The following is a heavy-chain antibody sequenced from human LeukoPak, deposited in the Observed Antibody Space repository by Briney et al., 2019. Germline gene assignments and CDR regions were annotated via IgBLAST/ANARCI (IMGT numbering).Heavy chain of an antibody. J-gene: IGHJ4*02. CDR1: GDSVPGSPAV. Sequence: ASQTLSLTCAISGDSVPGSPAVWNWIRQSPSRGLEWLGRAYYRSKWFIDYALSVKGRITIIPDTSKNQFSLQLNSVTAEGTAVYYCARGAVRGGTNFDYWGQGTLVTVSS. CDR3: ARGAVRGGTNFDY. V-gene: IGHV6-1*01. D-gene: IGHD3-10*01. CDR2: AYYRSKWFI.